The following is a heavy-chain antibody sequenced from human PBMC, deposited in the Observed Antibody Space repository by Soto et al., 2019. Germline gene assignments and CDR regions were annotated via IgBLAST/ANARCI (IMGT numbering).Heavy chain of an antibody. V-gene: IGHV1-69*13. CDR1: GGTFSSYA. Sequence: GASVKVSCKASGGTFSSYAISWVRQAPGQGLEWMGGIIPIFGTANYAQKFQGRVTITADESTSTAYMELSSLRSEDTAVYYCARDIGTWYYYYGMDVWGQGTTVTVSS. D-gene: IGHD1-1*01. J-gene: IGHJ6*02. CDR3: ARDIGTWYYYYGMDV. CDR2: IIPIFGTA.